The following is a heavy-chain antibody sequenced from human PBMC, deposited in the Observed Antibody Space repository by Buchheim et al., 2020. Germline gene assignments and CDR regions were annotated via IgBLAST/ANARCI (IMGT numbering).Heavy chain of an antibody. CDR2: THRSGST. CDR1: GGSISSSDW. D-gene: IGHD6-13*01. CDR3: AREGRDGSSWYAGPNWFDP. V-gene: IGHV4-4*02. Sequence: QVQLQESGPGLVKPSGTLSLTCAVSGGSISSSDWWTWVRQSPGKGLEWIGETHRSGSTNYNPSLKSRVTISIDKSKNQFSLKLNSVTAADTAVYYCAREGRDGSSWYAGPNWFDPWGQGTL. J-gene: IGHJ5*02.